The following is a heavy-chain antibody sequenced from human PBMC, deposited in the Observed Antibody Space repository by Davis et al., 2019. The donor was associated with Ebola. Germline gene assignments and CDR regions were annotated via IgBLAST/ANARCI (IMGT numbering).Heavy chain of an antibody. CDR3: ARGGRYYYGSGRWFDP. Sequence: MPSETLSLTCTVSGGSISSSSYYWGWIRQPPGKGLEWIGSIYYSGSTYYNPSLKSRFTISVDTSKNQFSLKLSSVTAADTAVYYCARGGRYYYGSGRWFDPWGQGTLVTVSS. J-gene: IGHJ5*02. V-gene: IGHV4-39*07. CDR1: GGSISSSSYY. D-gene: IGHD3-10*01. CDR2: IYYSGST.